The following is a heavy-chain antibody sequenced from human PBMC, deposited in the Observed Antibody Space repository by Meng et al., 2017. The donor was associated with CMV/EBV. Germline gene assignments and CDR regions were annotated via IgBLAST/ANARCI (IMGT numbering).Heavy chain of an antibody. CDR3: ARDVRYAAAGLRTFDY. CDR2: ISAYNGNT. CDR1: GYTFTSYG. Sequence: ASVKVSCKASGYTFTSYGISWVRQAPGQGLEWMGWISAYNGNTNYAQKLQGRVTMTTDTSTSTAYMELRSLRSDDTAVYHCARDVRYAAAGLRTFDYWGQGTLVTVSS. V-gene: IGHV1-18*01. J-gene: IGHJ4*02. D-gene: IGHD6-13*01.